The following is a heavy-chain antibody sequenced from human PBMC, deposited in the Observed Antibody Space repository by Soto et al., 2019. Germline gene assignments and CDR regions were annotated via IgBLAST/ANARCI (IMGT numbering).Heavy chain of an antibody. D-gene: IGHD3-16*01. Sequence: QVQLVESGGGVVQPGRSLRLSCAASGFTFSAYGIHWVRQAPGKGLEWVAVISYDGSNNYYTDSVKGRFTISRDNYKKTLFLPMSRLRAEDAAVYYAAKDQNAGDYYYDGMDVWGLGTTVTAFS. J-gene: IGHJ6*02. V-gene: IGHV3-30*18. CDR3: AKDQNAGDYYYDGMDV. CDR1: GFTFSAYG. CDR2: ISYDGSNN.